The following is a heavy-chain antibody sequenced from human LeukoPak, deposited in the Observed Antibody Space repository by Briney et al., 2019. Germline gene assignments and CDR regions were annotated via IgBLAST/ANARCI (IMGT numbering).Heavy chain of an antibody. Sequence: PSETLSLTCAVYGGSISSYYWSWIRQPPGKGLEWIGYIYYSGSTNYNPSLKSRVTISVDTSKNQFSLKLSSVTAADTAVYYCARALLRPWFDPWGQGTLVTVSS. CDR1: GGSISSYY. D-gene: IGHD4-17*01. CDR2: IYYSGST. V-gene: IGHV4-59*01. J-gene: IGHJ5*02. CDR3: ARALLRPWFDP.